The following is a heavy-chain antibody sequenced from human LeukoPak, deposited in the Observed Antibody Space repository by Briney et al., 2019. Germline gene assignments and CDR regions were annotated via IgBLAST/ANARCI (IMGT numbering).Heavy chain of an antibody. J-gene: IGHJ5*02. D-gene: IGHD3-16*01. CDR2: IKQDGSEK. CDR1: GFTFSSNW. Sequence: GGSLRLSCAASGFTFSSNWMSWVRQAPGKGLKWVANIKQDGSEKYYVDSVKGRFTISRDNAKNSLYLQMNSLRAEDTAVYYCARRAVWQNWFDHWGQGTLVTVSS. V-gene: IGHV3-7*01. CDR3: ARRAVWQNWFDH.